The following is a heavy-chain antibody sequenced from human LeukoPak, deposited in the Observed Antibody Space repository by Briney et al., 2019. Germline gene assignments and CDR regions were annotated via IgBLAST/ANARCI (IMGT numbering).Heavy chain of an antibody. Sequence: PSQTLSLTCTVSGGSISSGGYYWSWIRQHPGKGLEWIGYIYYSGSTYYDPSLKSRVTISVDTSKNQFSLKLSSVTAADTAVYYCARVPPYYYDSSGYYTGTHFGYWGQGTLVTVSS. CDR2: IYYSGST. J-gene: IGHJ4*02. CDR1: GGSISSGGYY. D-gene: IGHD3-22*01. CDR3: ARVPPYYYDSSGYYTGTHFGY. V-gene: IGHV4-31*03.